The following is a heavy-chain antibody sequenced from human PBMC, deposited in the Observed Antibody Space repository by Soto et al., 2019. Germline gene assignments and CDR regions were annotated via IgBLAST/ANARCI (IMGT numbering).Heavy chain of an antibody. V-gene: IGHV1-18*04. J-gene: IGHJ4*02. CDR3: ARLHGYSSGWYDY. CDR1: GYTLSSNG. Sequence: QVQLVQSGAEVKKPGASVKVSCKASGYTLSSNGVSWVRQAPGQGLEWMGWISTFNGNAHYAQKFQCRVTMTTDTSTNTAYMELTSLSSDDTAVYYCARLHGYSSGWYDYWGQGTLVTVSS. CDR2: ISTFNGNA. D-gene: IGHD6-19*01.